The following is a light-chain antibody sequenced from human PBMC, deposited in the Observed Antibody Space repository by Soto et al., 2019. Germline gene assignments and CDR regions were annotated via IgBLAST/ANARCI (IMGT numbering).Light chain of an antibody. Sequence: DIQMTQSPSTLSASVGDRVTITCRASQSISSWLAWYQQKPGKAPKLLIYKASSLESGFPSRFSGSGSGTEFTLTISSLQPDEFATYYCQQYNSYSWTFGQGTTVEIK. CDR3: QQYNSYSWT. CDR1: QSISSW. V-gene: IGKV1-5*03. CDR2: KAS. J-gene: IGKJ1*01.